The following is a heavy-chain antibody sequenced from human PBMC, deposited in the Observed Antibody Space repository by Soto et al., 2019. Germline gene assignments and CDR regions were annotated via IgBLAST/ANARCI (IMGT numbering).Heavy chain of an antibody. V-gene: IGHV3-48*01. J-gene: IGHJ4*02. D-gene: IGHD6-13*01. CDR3: TIGLDSSWFFL. CDR2: ITSTSDVI. Sequence: GGSLRLSCAASGFSFNSCNMNWVRQAPGRGLEWVSFITSTSDVIRYADSVKGRFTISRDNVKKILYLQMSSLGAEDTAVYYCTIGLDSSWFFLWDQGTLVTGSS. CDR1: GFSFNSCN.